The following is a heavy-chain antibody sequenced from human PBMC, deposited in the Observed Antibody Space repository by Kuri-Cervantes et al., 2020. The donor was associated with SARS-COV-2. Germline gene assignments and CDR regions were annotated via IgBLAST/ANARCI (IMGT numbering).Heavy chain of an antibody. D-gene: IGHD6-25*01. Sequence: GESLKISCEASGFTFSSYAMSWVRQAPGKGLEWVSAISGSGGSTYYADSGKGRFTISRDNSKNTLYLQMNSLRAEDTAVYYCARKGGVYSSGCPDYWGQGTLVTVSS. CDR3: ARKGGVYSSGCPDY. J-gene: IGHJ4*02. V-gene: IGHV3-23*01. CDR1: GFTFSSYA. CDR2: ISGSGGST.